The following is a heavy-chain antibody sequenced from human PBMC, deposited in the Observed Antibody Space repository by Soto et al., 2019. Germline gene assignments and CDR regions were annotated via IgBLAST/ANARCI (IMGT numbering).Heavy chain of an antibody. D-gene: IGHD3-16*01. CDR2: ISATGGGT. Sequence: GGYLRLSCAASGFNFSNYAMSWIRQAPGKGLEWVSLISATGGGTCYADSVKGRFTISRDNSHNILYLQVASLTAEDTDVYYCAKDRRAGGNSAFYFDFWGQGAQVTVSS. J-gene: IGHJ4*02. CDR1: GFNFSNYA. CDR3: AKDRRAGGNSAFYFDF. V-gene: IGHV3-23*01.